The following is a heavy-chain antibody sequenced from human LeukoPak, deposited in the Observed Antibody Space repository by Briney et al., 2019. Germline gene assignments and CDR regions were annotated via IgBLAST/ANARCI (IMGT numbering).Heavy chain of an antibody. CDR3: AKDASVKVRGVLYAFDI. CDR2: ISYNGTTR. CDR1: GFTFSNFA. Sequence: GRSLRLSCAASGFTFSNFAMHWVRQTPGKGLEWVALISYNGTTRYNEDSVKGRFTISRDDSKSTLFLQMNSLRAEDTAVYYCAKDASVKVRGVLYAFDIWGQGTMVTVSS. D-gene: IGHD3-10*01. J-gene: IGHJ3*02. V-gene: IGHV3-30-3*01.